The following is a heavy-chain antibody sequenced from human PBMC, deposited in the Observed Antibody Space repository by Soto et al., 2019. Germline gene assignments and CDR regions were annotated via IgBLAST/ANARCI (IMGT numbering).Heavy chain of an antibody. D-gene: IGHD3-22*01. CDR3: ARYYYDSSGYYYFDY. CDR1: GGSFSGYY. CDR2: INHSGST. V-gene: IGHV4-34*01. J-gene: IGHJ4*02. Sequence: SETLSLTCAVYGGSFSGYYWSWIRQPPGKGLEWIGEINHSGSTNYNPSLKSRVTISVDTSKNQFSLKLCSVTAADTAVYYCARYYYDSSGYYYFDYWGQGTLVTVSS.